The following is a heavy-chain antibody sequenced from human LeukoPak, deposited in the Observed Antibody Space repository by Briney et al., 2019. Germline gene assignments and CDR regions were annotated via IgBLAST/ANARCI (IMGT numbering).Heavy chain of an antibody. D-gene: IGHD4-11*01. J-gene: IGHJ3*02. CDR3: ARYSVLSQVDI. Sequence: SETLSLTCTVSGGSISSGGYYWSWIRQPPGKGLEWIGYTYHSGSTYYNPSLKSRVTISVDRSKNQFSLKLSSVTAADTAVYYCARYSVLSQVDIWGQGTMVTVSS. CDR2: TYHSGST. CDR1: GGSISSGGYY. V-gene: IGHV4-30-2*01.